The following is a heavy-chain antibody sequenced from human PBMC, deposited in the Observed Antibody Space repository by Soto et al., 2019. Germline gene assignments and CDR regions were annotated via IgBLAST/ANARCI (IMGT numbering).Heavy chain of an antibody. V-gene: IGHV1-69*06. J-gene: IGHJ4*02. CDR1: GGTFSSYA. CDR3: ARDPTDYDILTGYV. CDR2: IIPTFGTA. D-gene: IGHD3-9*01. Sequence: SVKVSCKASGGTFSSYAISWVRQAPGQGLEWMGGIIPTFGTANYAQKFQGRVTITADKSTSTAYMELSSLRSEDTAVYYCARDPTDYDILTGYVWGQGTLVTVSS.